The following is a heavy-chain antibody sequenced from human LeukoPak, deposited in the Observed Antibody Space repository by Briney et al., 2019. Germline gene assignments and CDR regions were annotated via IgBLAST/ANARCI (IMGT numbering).Heavy chain of an antibody. CDR2: ISSSSSYI. J-gene: IGHJ3*02. D-gene: IGHD4-17*01. Sequence: GGSLRLSCAASGFTFSSYSMNWVRQAPGKGLEWVSSISSSSSYIYYADSVKGRFTISRDNAKNSLYLQMNSLRAEDTAVYYCARTYGDFPDAFDIWGQGTMVTVSS. V-gene: IGHV3-21*01. CDR3: ARTYGDFPDAFDI. CDR1: GFTFSSYS.